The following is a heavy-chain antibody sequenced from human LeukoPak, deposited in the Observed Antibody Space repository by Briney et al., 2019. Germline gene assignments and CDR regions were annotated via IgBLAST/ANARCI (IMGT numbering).Heavy chain of an antibody. J-gene: IGHJ4*02. Sequence: GGSLRLSCAASGFTFNTFSMNWVRQAPGKGLEWVAYISSTRNTIYYADSVKGRFTISRDNAKNSLFLQMNSLRDEGTAVYYCAKDRGVTTRPRGYFDNWGQGTLVTVSS. D-gene: IGHD1-1*01. CDR3: AKDRGVTTRPRGYFDN. V-gene: IGHV3-48*02. CDR2: ISSTRNTI. CDR1: GFTFNTFS.